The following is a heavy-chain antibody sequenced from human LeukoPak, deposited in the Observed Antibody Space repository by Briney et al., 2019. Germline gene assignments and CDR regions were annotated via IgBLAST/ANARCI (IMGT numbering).Heavy chain of an antibody. CDR1: GFTFSSYG. J-gene: IGHJ4*02. V-gene: IGHV3-30*02. CDR2: IRYDGSDK. D-gene: IGHD2-15*01. Sequence: GGSLRLSCAASGFTFSSYGMHWVRQAPGKGLEWVAFIRYDGSDKYYADSVKGRFTISRDNSKNTLYLQMNSLRTEDTAMYYCARLDCSGGTCYLFYFDYWGQGTLVTVSS. CDR3: ARLDCSGGTCYLFYFDY.